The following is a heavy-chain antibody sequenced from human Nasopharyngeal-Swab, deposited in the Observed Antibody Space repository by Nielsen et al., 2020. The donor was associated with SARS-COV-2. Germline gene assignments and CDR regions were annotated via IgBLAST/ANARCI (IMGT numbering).Heavy chain of an antibody. V-gene: IGHV1-8*01. Sequence: WVRQAPGQGLEWMGWMNPNSGNTGYAQKFQGRVTMTRSTSISTAYMELSSLRSEDTAVYYCARAVEFCSSTSCYSSAFDIWGQGTMVTVS. CDR2: MNPNSGNT. CDR3: ARAVEFCSSTSCYSSAFDI. J-gene: IGHJ3*02. D-gene: IGHD2-2*01.